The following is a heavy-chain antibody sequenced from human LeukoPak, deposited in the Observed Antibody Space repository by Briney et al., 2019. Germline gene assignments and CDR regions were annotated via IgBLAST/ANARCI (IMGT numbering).Heavy chain of an antibody. D-gene: IGHD3-10*01. Sequence: PSETLSLTCTVSGGSISSSNYYWGWIRQPPGKGLEWIGTIYYSGSTYYNPSLKSRVTMSVDTSKNQFSLKLSSVTAADTAVYYCASHVVWYYYGSGSYVQVDVWGKGTTVTISS. CDR3: ASHVVWYYYGSGSYVQVDV. CDR2: IYYSGST. CDR1: GGSISSSNYY. J-gene: IGHJ6*04. V-gene: IGHV4-39*07.